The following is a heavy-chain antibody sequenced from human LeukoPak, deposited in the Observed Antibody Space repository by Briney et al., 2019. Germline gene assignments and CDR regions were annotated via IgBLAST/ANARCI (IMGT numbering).Heavy chain of an antibody. D-gene: IGHD3-3*01. CDR2: INSDGSST. J-gene: IGHJ4*02. CDR1: GFTFSSYW. Sequence: GGSLRLSCAASGFTFSSYWMHWGRQGPGKGLVWVSRINSDGSSTTYADSVKGRFTISRDNAKNTLYLQMNSLRAEDTAVYYCARGDSRSGFDYWGQGTLVSVSS. V-gene: IGHV3-74*01. CDR3: ARGDSRSGFDY.